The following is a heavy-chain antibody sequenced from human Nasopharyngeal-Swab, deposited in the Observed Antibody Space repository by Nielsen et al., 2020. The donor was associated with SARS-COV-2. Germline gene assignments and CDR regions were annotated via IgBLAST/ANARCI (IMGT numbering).Heavy chain of an antibody. CDR3: ARGPGSWYSLDY. CDR1: GLTLSGFW. Sequence: LKISCVASGLTLSGFWMSWVRQAPGKGLEWVANMKQDGSEKYYVDSVKGRFTISRDNAKNSLYLQMNSLRAEDTAVYYCARGPGSWYSLDYWGQGTLVTVSS. V-gene: IGHV3-7*01. D-gene: IGHD6-13*01. J-gene: IGHJ4*02. CDR2: MKQDGSEK.